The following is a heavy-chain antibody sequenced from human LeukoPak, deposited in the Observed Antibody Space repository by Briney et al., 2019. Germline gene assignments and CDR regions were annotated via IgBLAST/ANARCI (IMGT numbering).Heavy chain of an antibody. J-gene: IGHJ4*02. CDR3: AKGRDYFDY. V-gene: IGHV3-30*18. D-gene: IGHD3-10*01. CDR1: GFTFSSYG. Sequence: GGSLRLSCAASGFTFSSYGMHWVRQAPGKGLEWVAVISYDGSNKYYADSVKGRFTISRGNSKNTLYLQMNSLRAEDTAVYYCAKGRDYFDYWGQGTLVTVSS. CDR2: ISYDGSNK.